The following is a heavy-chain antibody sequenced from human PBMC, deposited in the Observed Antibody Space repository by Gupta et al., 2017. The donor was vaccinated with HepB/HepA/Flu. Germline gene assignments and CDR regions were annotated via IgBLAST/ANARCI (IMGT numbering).Heavy chain of an antibody. Sequence: QVHLVESGGGVGKPGRSLRLSCAASGFNFSNLGMHWVCQVPGKGLEWVALIWYDGVNKYYADSVKGRFTVSRDNSKNTVSLEMNSLRVDDTAVYYCAKDSVGANSYYDSWGQGSLVTVSS. D-gene: IGHD4/OR15-4a*01. CDR3: AKDSVGANSYYDS. CDR1: GFNFSNLG. V-gene: IGHV3-33*03. CDR2: IWYDGVNK. J-gene: IGHJ4*02.